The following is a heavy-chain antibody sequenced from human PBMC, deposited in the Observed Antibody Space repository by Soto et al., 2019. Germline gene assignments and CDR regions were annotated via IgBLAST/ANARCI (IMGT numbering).Heavy chain of an antibody. D-gene: IGHD3-3*01. Sequence: ASVKVSCKASGYTLTIYGISWVRQAPGQGLEWMGWISAYNGNTNYAQKLQGRVTMTTDTSTSTAYMELRSLRSDDTAVYYCARPLPPSGDFWSGYYSVGRHYHGMEVWGQGTTVTVSS. CDR2: ISAYNGNT. CDR1: GYTLTIYG. J-gene: IGHJ6*02. V-gene: IGHV1-18*01. CDR3: ARPLPPSGDFWSGYYSVGRHYHGMEV.